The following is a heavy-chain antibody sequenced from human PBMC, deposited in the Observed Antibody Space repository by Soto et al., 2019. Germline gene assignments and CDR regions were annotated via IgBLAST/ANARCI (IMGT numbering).Heavy chain of an antibody. D-gene: IGHD3-3*01. CDR3: ARSLASGYYVGYYYYGMDV. CDR2: IYYSGST. V-gene: IGHV4-59*01. CDR1: GGSISSYY. J-gene: IGHJ6*02. Sequence: NPSETLSLTCTVSGGSISSYYWSWIRQPPGKGLEWIGYIYYSGSTNYNPSLKSRVTISVDTSKNQFSLKLSSVTAADTAVYYCARSLASGYYVGYYYYGMDVWGQGTTVTVSS.